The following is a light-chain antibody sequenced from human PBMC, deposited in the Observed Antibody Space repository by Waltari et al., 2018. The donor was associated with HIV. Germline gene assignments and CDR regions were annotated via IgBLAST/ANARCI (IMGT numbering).Light chain of an antibody. CDR3: AGWDESLSGVI. V-gene: IGLV1-47*01. CDR2: KND. CDR1: SSNIVTNN. Sequence: QSVLTQPPSTSGTPGQKVTISCSGSSSNIVTNNVYWYQKLPGTAPKLLIYKNDQRPSGVPDRFSGSKSGASASLAIIGLRSGDEGDYYCAGWDESLSGVIFGGGTKLSVL. J-gene: IGLJ2*01.